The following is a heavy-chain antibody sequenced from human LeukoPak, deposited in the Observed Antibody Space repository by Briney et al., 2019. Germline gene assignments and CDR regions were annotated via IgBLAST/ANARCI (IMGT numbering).Heavy chain of an antibody. J-gene: IGHJ4*02. Sequence: SVKVSCKASGGTFSSNAISWLRQAPGQGLEWMGGIIPIFGTANYAQKFQGRVTITTDESTSTAYMELSSLRSEDTAVYYCATQTYYYDSSGYYSFDYWGQGTLVTVSS. CDR2: IIPIFGTA. CDR3: ATQTYYYDSSGYYSFDY. V-gene: IGHV1-69*05. CDR1: GGTFSSNA. D-gene: IGHD3-22*01.